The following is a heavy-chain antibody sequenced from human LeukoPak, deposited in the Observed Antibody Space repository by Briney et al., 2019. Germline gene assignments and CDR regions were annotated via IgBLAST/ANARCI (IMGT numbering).Heavy chain of an antibody. CDR2: INDSGST. D-gene: IGHD3-22*01. Sequence: SETLSLTCTVSGGSISSYHWIWIRQPPGKGLEWIGYINDSGSTNYNPSLESRVTISGDTSKNQFSLKLSSVTAADTAVFYCARGASYDTDAFDIWGQGTMVTVSS. V-gene: IGHV4-59*01. CDR1: GGSISSYH. CDR3: ARGASYDTDAFDI. J-gene: IGHJ3*02.